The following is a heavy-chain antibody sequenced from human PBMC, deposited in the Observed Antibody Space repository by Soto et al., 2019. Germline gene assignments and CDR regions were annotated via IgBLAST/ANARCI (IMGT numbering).Heavy chain of an antibody. Sequence: QVQLVESGGGLVKPGGSLRLSCAASGFTLSDYYMTWIRQAPGKGLEWVSDISISGTTIHYADSVRGRFTISRDNAKNSRWLQMNTLRAEDTAVYYCARFRGDGYYNCWGQGTLVTVSS. J-gene: IGHJ4*02. CDR1: GFTLSDYY. V-gene: IGHV3-11*01. CDR2: ISISGTTI. D-gene: IGHD3-9*01. CDR3: ARFRGDGYYNC.